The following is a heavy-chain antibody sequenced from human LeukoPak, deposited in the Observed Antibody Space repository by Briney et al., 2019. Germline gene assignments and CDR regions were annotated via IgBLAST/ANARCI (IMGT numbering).Heavy chain of an antibody. D-gene: IGHD1-1*01. J-gene: IGHJ4*02. V-gene: IGHV3-23*01. Sequence: GGSLRLSCAASGFTFNDYGMHWVRQAPGKGLEWVSAISGSGATTYYADSVKGRFTISRDNSKNTLYLHMNSLRAEDTAVYYCAKRVSGTTFYWGQGTLVTVSS. CDR3: AKRVSGTTFY. CDR2: ISGSGATT. CDR1: GFTFNDYG.